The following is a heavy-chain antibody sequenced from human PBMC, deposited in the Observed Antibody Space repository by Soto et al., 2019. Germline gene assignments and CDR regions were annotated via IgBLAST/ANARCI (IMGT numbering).Heavy chain of an antibody. CDR3: AEQGPPNYYGSGSYYNAFDY. Sequence: QMQLVQSGPEVKKPGTSVKVSCKASGFTFTSSAMQWVRQARGQRLEWIGWIVVGSGNTNYAQKFQERVTITRDMSTSTAYMELSSLRSEDTAVYYCAEQGPPNYYGSGSYYNAFDYWGQGTLVTVSS. D-gene: IGHD3-10*01. CDR2: IVVGSGNT. CDR1: GFTFTSSA. V-gene: IGHV1-58*02. J-gene: IGHJ4*02.